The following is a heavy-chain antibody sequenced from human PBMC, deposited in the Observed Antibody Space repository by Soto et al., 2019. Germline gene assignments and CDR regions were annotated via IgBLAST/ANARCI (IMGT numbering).Heavy chain of an antibody. J-gene: IGHJ3*02. CDR1: GYTFTSYD. CDR3: ASNLAVAGNDAFDI. D-gene: IGHD6-19*01. CDR2: MNPNSGNP. Sequence: GASVKVSCKASGYTFTSYDINWVRQATGQGLEWMGWMNPNSGNPGYAQKFQGRVTMTRNTSISTAYMELSSLRSEDTAVYYCASNLAVAGNDAFDIWGQGTMVTVSS. V-gene: IGHV1-8*01.